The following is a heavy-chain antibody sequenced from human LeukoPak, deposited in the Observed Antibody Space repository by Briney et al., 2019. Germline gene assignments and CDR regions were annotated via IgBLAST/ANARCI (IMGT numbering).Heavy chain of an antibody. CDR1: GGSISSSSYY. D-gene: IGHD6-6*01. J-gene: IGHJ4*02. CDR2: IYYSGST. CDR3: QAASRFPFFDY. V-gene: IGHV4-39*01. Sequence: SETLSLTCTVSGGSISSSSYYWGWIRQPPGKGLEWIGSIYYSGSTYYNPSLKSRVTISVDTSKNQFSLKLSSVTAADTAVYYCQAASRFPFFDYWGQGTLVTVSS.